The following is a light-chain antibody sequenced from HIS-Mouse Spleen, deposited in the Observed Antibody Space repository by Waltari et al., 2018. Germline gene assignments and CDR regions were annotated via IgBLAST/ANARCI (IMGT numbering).Light chain of an antibody. Sequence: SVSGSPGQSITISCTGTSSDVGGYNYVSWYQQHPGKAPKLMIYDVSNRPSGVANRFSGSKSGNTASRTISGLQAEDEADYYCSSYTSSSTYVFGTGTKVTVL. CDR1: SSDVGGYNY. CDR3: SSYTSSSTYV. V-gene: IGLV2-14*03. J-gene: IGLJ1*01. CDR2: DVS.